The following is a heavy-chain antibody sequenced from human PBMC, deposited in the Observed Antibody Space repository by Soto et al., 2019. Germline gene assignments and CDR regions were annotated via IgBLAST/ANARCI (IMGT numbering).Heavy chain of an antibody. CDR1: GGSFSGYY. D-gene: IGHD3-22*01. CDR3: AGEVDYYDSSGYDY. CDR2: INHSGST. Sequence: SETLSLTCAVYGGSFSGYYWSWIRQPPGKGLEWIGEINHSGSTNYNPSLKSRVTISVDTSKNQFSLKLSSVTAADTAVYYCAGEVDYYDSSGYDYWGQGTLVTVSS. J-gene: IGHJ4*02. V-gene: IGHV4-34*01.